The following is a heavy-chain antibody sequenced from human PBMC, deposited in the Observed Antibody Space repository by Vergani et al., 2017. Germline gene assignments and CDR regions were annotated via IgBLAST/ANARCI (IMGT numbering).Heavy chain of an antibody. Sequence: EVQLLESGGGLVQPGGSLRLSCAASGFTFSSYAMSWVRQAPGKGLEWVSAISGSGGSTYYADSVKGRFTISRDNSKNTLYLQMNSLRAEDTAVYYCARGRGKRNYYYYYMDVWGKGSTVTVSS. D-gene: IGHD3-16*01. V-gene: IGHV3-23*01. CDR3: ARGRGKRNYYYYYMDV. CDR1: GFTFSSYA. J-gene: IGHJ6*03. CDR2: ISGSGGST.